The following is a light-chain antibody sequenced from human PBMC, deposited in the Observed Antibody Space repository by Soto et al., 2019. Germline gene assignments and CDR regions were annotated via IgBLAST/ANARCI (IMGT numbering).Light chain of an antibody. CDR3: HQYSTYTPRP. CDR2: KAS. CDR1: QSISIW. J-gene: IGKJ1*01. V-gene: IGKV1-5*03. Sequence: DRQMTQATSTLSASVGDRVPITCRASQSISIWLAWYQQKPGKAPKILIYKASSLESGVPSRFSGSGSGTEFTLTISILQPDDFATYYCHQYSTYTPRPFGQGTK.